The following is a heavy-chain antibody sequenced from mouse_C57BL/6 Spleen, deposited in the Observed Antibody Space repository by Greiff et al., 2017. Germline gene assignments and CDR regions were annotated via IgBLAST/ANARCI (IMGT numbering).Heavy chain of an antibody. CDR1: GFTFSSYT. J-gene: IGHJ3*01. CDR2: ISGGGGNT. Sequence: EVMLVESGGGLVKPGGSLKLSCAASGFTFSSYTMSWVRQTPEKRLEWVASISGGGGNTYYPDSVKGRFTISRDNAKNTLYLQMSSLRSEDTALYYCARQYDYDGFAYWGQGTLVTVAA. CDR3: ARQYDYDGFAY. V-gene: IGHV5-9*01. D-gene: IGHD2-4*01.